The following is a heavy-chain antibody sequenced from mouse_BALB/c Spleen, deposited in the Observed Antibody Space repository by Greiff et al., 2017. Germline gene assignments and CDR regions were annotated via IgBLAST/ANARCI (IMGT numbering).Heavy chain of an antibody. V-gene: IGHV1-4*01. Sequence: VHLVESGAELARPGASVKMSCTASGYTFTSYTMHWVKQRPGQGLEWIGNINPSSGYTNYNQKFKDKATLTADKSSSTAYMQLSSLTSEDAAVYYCARKDGYRDYWGQGTTLTVSA. J-gene: IGHJ2*01. CDR2: INPSSGYT. CDR3: ARKDGYRDY. CDR1: GYTFTSYT. D-gene: IGHD2-3*01.